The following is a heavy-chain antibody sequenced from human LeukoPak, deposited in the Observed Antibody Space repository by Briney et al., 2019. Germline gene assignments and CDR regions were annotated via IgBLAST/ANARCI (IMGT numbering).Heavy chain of an antibody. CDR2: INHSGST. J-gene: IGHJ4*02. Sequence: SETLSLTCAVYGGSFSGYYWSWIRQPPGKGLEWIGEINHSGSTNYNPSLKSRVTMSVDTSKNQFSLKLSSVTAADTAVYYCAREEIFAYDSSGFFDYWGQGTLVTVSS. CDR1: GGSFSGYY. CDR3: AREEIFAYDSSGFFDY. D-gene: IGHD3-22*01. V-gene: IGHV4-34*01.